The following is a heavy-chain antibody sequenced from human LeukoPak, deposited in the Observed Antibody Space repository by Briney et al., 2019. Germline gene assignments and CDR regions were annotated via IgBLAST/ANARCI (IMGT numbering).Heavy chain of an antibody. CDR3: SRISVVPAAGLDY. J-gene: IGHJ4*02. Sequence: GGSLRLSCAASGFTFSSYSMNWVRQAPGKGLEWVSSISSSSSYIYYADSVKGRFTISRDNAKNSLYLQMNSLRAEDTAVYYCSRISVVPAAGLDYWGQGTLVTVSS. CDR1: GFTFSSYS. CDR2: ISSSSSYI. V-gene: IGHV3-21*01. D-gene: IGHD2-2*01.